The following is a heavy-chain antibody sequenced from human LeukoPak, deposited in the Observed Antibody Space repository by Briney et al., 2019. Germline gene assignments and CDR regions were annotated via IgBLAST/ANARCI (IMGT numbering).Heavy chain of an antibody. CDR2: ISSSGSTI. D-gene: IGHD6-19*01. Sequence: PGGSLRLSCAASGFTFSSYEMNWVRQAPGKGLEWVSYISSSGSTIYYADSVKGRFTISRDNAKNSLYLQMNSLRAEDTAVYYCAREKRIAVAGLDYGMDVWGQGTTVTVS. J-gene: IGHJ6*02. CDR1: GFTFSSYE. CDR3: AREKRIAVAGLDYGMDV. V-gene: IGHV3-48*03.